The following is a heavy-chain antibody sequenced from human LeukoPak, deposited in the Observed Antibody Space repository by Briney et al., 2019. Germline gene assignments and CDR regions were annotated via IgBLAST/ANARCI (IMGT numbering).Heavy chain of an antibody. J-gene: IGHJ4*02. CDR2: FKSKTNGGTT. CDR1: RFTVSDAW. V-gene: IGHV3-15*01. CDR3: TTEYSGSFSN. D-gene: IGHD1-26*01. Sequence: GGSLRLSCAASRFTVSDAWMNWVRQVPGKGLEWIGLFKSKTNGGTTDYAAPVKGRFTMSRDDSKNTLYLQMNSLKTEDTAMYYCTTEYSGSFSNWGQGILVTVSS.